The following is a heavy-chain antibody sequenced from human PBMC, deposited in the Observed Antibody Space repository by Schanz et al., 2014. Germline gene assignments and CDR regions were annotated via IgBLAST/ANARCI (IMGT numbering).Heavy chain of an antibody. CDR2: VSSSSSYT. CDR3: ARGGPAYYFDD. CDR1: GFTFSSYA. V-gene: IGHV3-48*04. Sequence: EVQLLESGGGLVQPGGSLRLSCAASGFTFSSYAMNWVRQAPGKGLEWVSYVSSSSSYTHYADSVKGRFTISRDNAKNSLYLQMNSLRAEDTAVYYCARGGPAYYFDDWGQGTLVTVSS. J-gene: IGHJ4*02.